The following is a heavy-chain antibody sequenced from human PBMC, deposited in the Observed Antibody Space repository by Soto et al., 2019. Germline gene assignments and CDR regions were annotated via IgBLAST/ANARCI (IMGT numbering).Heavy chain of an antibody. Sequence: TLSLTLTCTVSGFSLTTRGMTLGWIRQPPGKAPEWLALSTQYSPSLQSRLTFTEDTSKNQVVLTMTIMDPVDTATYYCTLRQDTSRGPIYWGQGIMVTVSS. CDR2: STQ. CDR1: GFSLTTRGMT. J-gene: IGHJ4*02. CDR3: TLRQDTSRGPIY. V-gene: IGHV2-5*01. D-gene: IGHD6-13*01.